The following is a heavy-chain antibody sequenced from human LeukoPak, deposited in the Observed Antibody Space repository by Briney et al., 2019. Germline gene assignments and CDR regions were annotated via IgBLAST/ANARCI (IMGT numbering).Heavy chain of an antibody. CDR2: ISYDGGNQ. V-gene: IGHV3-30*18. CDR1: GFTFFNYG. CDR3: AKDGDSYGYDYFDY. Sequence: GGSLRLSCEASGFTFFNYGVHWVRQAPGKGLEWVSLISYDGGNQKYADSVKGRFTISRDNSKNTLYLQMNSLRAEDTAVYYCAKDGDSYGYDYFDYWGQGTLVTVSS. J-gene: IGHJ4*02. D-gene: IGHD5-18*01.